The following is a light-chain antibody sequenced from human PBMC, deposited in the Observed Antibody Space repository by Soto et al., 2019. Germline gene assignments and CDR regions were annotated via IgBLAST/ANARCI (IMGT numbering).Light chain of an antibody. V-gene: IGLV2-14*01. J-gene: IGLJ3*02. CDR3: SSYTTTTRL. CDR1: SSDIGSNNY. Sequence: QSALTQPASVSGALGQSITISCTGTSSDIGSNNYVSWFQQRPGKAPTLIIYEVSNRPSGVSNHFSGSKSGNTASLTISGLLPEDEAEYYCSSYTTTTRLFGGGTKLTVL. CDR2: EVS.